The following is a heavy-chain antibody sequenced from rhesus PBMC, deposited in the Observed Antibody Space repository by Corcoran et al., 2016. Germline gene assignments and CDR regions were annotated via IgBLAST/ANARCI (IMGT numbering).Heavy chain of an antibody. J-gene: IGHJ6*01. V-gene: IGHV4-80*01. CDR2: LNANSGGT. CDR1: GVSIGNSW. CDR3: AKNAVGTTNNYGLNS. D-gene: IGHD1-44*01. Sequence: QVQLQESGPGLVKSSETLSLTCTVSGVSIGNSWWSWIRRSPGKGLEWIGGLNANSGGTTYNPSLKMRVPFSRDASKNQFSLRLSSMTPADTAVYYCAKNAVGTTNNYGLNSWGQGVVVTVSS.